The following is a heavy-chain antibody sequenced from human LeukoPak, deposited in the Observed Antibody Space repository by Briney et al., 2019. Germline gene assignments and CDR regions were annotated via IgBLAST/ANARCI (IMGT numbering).Heavy chain of an antibody. CDR1: GFTFTNCA. Sequence: PGGSLRLSCVASGFTFTNCAMTWVRQAPGKGLEWVSSISGSGSTTYYADSAKGRFTISRDNSKNTVYLQMNSLSVEDTAVYYCAKDQSRVGASDPFDSWVQGTLVTVSS. CDR3: AKDQSRVGASDPFDS. CDR2: ISGSGSTT. J-gene: IGHJ5*01. V-gene: IGHV3-23*01. D-gene: IGHD1-26*01.